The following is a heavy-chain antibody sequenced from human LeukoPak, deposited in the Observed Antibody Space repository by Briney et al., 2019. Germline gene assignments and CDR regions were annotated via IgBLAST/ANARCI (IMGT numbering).Heavy chain of an antibody. Sequence: SETLSLTCTVSGGSISTGYYWGWIRQPPGKGLEWIGSIFHSGSTYYNPSLKSRVTISVDTSKNQFSLKLSSVTAADTAVYYCARLVDGDAFDIWGQGTMVTVSS. CDR2: IFHSGST. V-gene: IGHV4-38-2*02. CDR1: GGSISTGYY. J-gene: IGHJ3*02. CDR3: ARLVDGDAFDI. D-gene: IGHD1-26*01.